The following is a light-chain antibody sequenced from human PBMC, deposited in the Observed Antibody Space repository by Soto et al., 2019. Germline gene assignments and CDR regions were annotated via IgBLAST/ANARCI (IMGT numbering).Light chain of an antibody. V-gene: IGKV1-33*01. CDR3: QQSDNLPLT. CDR1: PDISNH. Sequence: DLQMSQSPSSLSASIGDRVTIXXQSSPDISNHLNWYQQKPGKAPKVXIYDASNLETGVPARFTGSGFGTDFTFTISSLQPEDVATYHCQQSDNLPLTFGGGTKVDIK. J-gene: IGKJ4*01. CDR2: DAS.